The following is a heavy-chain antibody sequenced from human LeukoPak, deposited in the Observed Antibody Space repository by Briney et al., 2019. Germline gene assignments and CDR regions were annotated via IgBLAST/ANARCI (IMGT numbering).Heavy chain of an antibody. Sequence: ASVKVSCKVSGYTLTELSMHWVRQAPGKGLEWVSAISGSGGSTYYADSVKGRFTISRDNSKNTLYLQMNSLRAEDTAVYYCAKVGDGSGWYYFDYWGQGTLVTVSS. D-gene: IGHD6-19*01. CDR3: AKVGDGSGWYYFDY. CDR1: GYTLTELS. V-gene: IGHV3-23*01. CDR2: ISGSGGST. J-gene: IGHJ4*02.